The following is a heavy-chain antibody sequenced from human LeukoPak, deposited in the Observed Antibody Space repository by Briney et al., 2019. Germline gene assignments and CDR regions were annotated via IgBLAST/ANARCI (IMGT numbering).Heavy chain of an antibody. D-gene: IGHD3-22*01. V-gene: IGHV3-21*01. Sequence: GGSLRLSCAASGFTFSSYSMNWVRQAPGKGLEWVSSISSSSSYIYYADSVKGRFTISRDNAKNSLYQQMNSLRAEDTAVYYCARDLAYYDSSGYGDYWGQGTLVTVSS. J-gene: IGHJ4*02. CDR1: GFTFSSYS. CDR2: ISSSSSYI. CDR3: ARDLAYYDSSGYGDY.